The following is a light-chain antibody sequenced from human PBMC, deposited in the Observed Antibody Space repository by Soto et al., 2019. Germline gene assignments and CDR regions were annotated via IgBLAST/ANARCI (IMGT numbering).Light chain of an antibody. CDR2: EVS. V-gene: IGLV2-14*01. CDR1: SSDVGAYNY. Sequence: QSALTQPASVSGSPGQSITISCTGTSSDVGAYNYVSWYQQHPGKAPKLMIYEVSNRPSGASNRFSGSKSGNTASLTISGLQAEDEADYYCNSYTSSSARVFGGGTKLTVL. J-gene: IGLJ3*02. CDR3: NSYTSSSARV.